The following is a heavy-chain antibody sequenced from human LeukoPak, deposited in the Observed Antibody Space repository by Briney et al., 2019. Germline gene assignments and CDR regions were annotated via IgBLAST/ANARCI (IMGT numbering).Heavy chain of an antibody. J-gene: IGHJ4*02. Sequence: RGSLRLSCAASGLSFGFYAMSWVRQAPGKGLEWVSSISGGGAGTYYADSVRGRFTISRDNSKNTLYLQMDSLRAEDTALYYCAKDFVRYNIQFDYWGQGALVTVSS. CDR3: AKDFVRYNIQFDY. CDR2: ISGGGAGT. CDR1: GLSFGFYA. D-gene: IGHD1-14*01. V-gene: IGHV3-23*01.